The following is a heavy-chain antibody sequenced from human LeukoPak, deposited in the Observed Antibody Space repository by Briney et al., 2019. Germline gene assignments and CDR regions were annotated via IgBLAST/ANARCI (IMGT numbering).Heavy chain of an antibody. Sequence: SETLSLTCTVSGGSISGYYWSWIRQPPGKGLEWIGYIYYSGSTNYNPSLKSRVTISVDTSKNQFSLKLSSVTAADTAVYYCARDYRRYYDSSGYYVDDAFDIWGQGTMVTVSS. CDR3: ARDYRRYYDSSGYYVDDAFDI. CDR1: GGSISGYY. J-gene: IGHJ3*02. V-gene: IGHV4-59*01. CDR2: IYYSGST. D-gene: IGHD3-22*01.